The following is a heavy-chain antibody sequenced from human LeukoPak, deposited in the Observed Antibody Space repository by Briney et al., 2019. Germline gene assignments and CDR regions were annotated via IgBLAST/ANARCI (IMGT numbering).Heavy chain of an antibody. Sequence: PGGSLRLSCAASGFTFSSYGMHWVRQAPGQGLKWVAVISYDGLNKYYADSVKGRFTISRDNSKNTLFLQINSLRAEDTAVYYCAKGSSGYELDAFDIWGQGTMVTVSS. V-gene: IGHV3-30*18. CDR3: AKGSSGYELDAFDI. CDR1: GFTFSSYG. J-gene: IGHJ3*02. CDR2: ISYDGLNK. D-gene: IGHD3-22*01.